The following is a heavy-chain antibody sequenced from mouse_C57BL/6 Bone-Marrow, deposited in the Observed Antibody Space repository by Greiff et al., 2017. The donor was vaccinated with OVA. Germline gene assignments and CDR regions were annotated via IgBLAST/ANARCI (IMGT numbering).Heavy chain of an antibody. CDR2: ISGGGGNT. Sequence: EVKVVESGGGLVKPGGSLKLSCAASGFTFSSYTMSWVRQTPEKRLEWVATISGGGGNTYYPDSVKGRFTISRDNAKNTLYLQMSSLRSEDTALYYCARKHYGSSLYYFDYWGQGTTLTVSS. CDR3: ARKHYGSSLYYFDY. V-gene: IGHV5-9*01. D-gene: IGHD1-1*01. J-gene: IGHJ2*01. CDR1: GFTFSSYT.